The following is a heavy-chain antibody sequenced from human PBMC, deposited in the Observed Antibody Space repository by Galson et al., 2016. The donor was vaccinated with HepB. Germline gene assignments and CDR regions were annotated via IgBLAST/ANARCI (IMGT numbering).Heavy chain of an antibody. J-gene: IGHJ4*02. CDR2: IIPIFATA. CDR1: GGTFSSYA. D-gene: IGHD2-21*01. Sequence: SVKVSCKASGGTFSSYATSWVRQAPGQGLEWIGGIIPIFATANYAQRFRGRVTITADESTSTAYMELSSLRSEDTAVYYCAREGDFIPYFDSWGQGTLVTVSS. CDR3: AREGDFIPYFDS. V-gene: IGHV1-69*13.